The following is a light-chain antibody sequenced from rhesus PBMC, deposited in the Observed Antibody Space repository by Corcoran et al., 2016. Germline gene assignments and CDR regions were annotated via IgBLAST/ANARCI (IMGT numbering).Light chain of an antibody. CDR1: QSISIW. Sequence: DIQMTQSPSSLSASVGDTVTITCRASQSISIWLDWYQQIPGKAPKVLIYKASSLQSGVPSRFSGSGSGTDFTLPISSLKPEDFATYCCLQYTSWPYSFGQGTKVEI. CDR2: KAS. CDR3: LQYTSWPYS. V-gene: IGKV1-22*01. J-gene: IGKJ2*01.